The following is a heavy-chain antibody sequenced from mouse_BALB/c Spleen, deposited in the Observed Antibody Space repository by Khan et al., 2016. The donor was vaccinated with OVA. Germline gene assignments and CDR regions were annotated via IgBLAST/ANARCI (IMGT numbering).Heavy chain of an antibody. D-gene: IGHD1-1*02. Sequence: EVQLVESGPGLVKPSQSLSLTCTVTGYSITSDYAWNWIRQFPGNKLEWMGYISYSGSTSYNPSLKSRISITRDTSKNQFFLQLNSVTTEDTATYYGASKPYGWYFDVWGAGTTVTVSS. CDR1: GYSITSDYA. CDR3: ASKPYGWYFDV. CDR2: ISYSGST. V-gene: IGHV3-2*02. J-gene: IGHJ1*01.